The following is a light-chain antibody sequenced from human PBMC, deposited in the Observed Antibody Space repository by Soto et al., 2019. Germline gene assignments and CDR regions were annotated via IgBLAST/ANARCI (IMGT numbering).Light chain of an antibody. CDR3: QNYNSVPYT. V-gene: IGKV1-27*01. CDR2: VAS. J-gene: IGKJ4*01. CDR1: EGISNF. Sequence: DIQMTQSPPSLSASVGDRVTITCRASEGISNFLVWYQQKPGKAPKLLIYVASTLQSGVPSRFSGSGSGTEFTLTISSLQPEDVATYYCQNYNSVPYTFGGGTKVEI.